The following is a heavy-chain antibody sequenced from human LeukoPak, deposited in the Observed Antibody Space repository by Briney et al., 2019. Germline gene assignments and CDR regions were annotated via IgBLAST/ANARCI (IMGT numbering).Heavy chain of an antibody. CDR3: ARIFSYYYDSSGYYSPPYYMDV. V-gene: IGHV3-21*01. CDR2: ISSSSSYI. D-gene: IGHD3-22*01. CDR1: GFSFSTFT. Sequence: GGSLRLSCEASGFSFSTFTMNWVRQAPGKGLEWVSSISSSSSYIYYADSVKGRFTISRDNAKNSLYLQMNSLRAEDTAVYYCARIFSYYYDSSGYYSPPYYMDVWGKGTTVTVSS. J-gene: IGHJ6*03.